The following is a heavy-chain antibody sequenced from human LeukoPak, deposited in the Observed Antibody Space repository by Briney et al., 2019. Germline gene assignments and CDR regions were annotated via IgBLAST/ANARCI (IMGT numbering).Heavy chain of an antibody. J-gene: IGHJ6*02. Sequence: SETLSLTCTVSGGSISSYYWSWIRQPAGKGLEWIGRIYTSGSTNYNPSLKSRVTMSVDTSKNQFSLKLSSVTAADTAVYYCARDLEMATTYYYYYGMDVWAKGPRSPSP. CDR2: IYTSGST. V-gene: IGHV4-4*07. CDR3: ARDLEMATTYYYYYGMDV. CDR1: GGSISSYY. D-gene: IGHD5-24*01.